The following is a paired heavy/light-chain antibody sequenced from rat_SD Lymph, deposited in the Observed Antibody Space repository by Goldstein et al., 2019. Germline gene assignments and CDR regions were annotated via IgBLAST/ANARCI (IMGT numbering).Light chain of an antibody. Sequence: DVVMTQTPVSLSVSLGGQTSISCRSSQSLVHSDGNTYLYWYLQKPGQSPQLLIYKVSNRFSGVPDRFSGSGSGTDFTLKISRVEPEDLGVYYCYQGTHYPPTFGSGTKLEIK. CDR2: KVS. CDR3: YQGTHYPPT. CDR1: QSLVHSDGNTY. J-gene: IGKJ5*01. V-gene: IGKV1S30*01.
Heavy chain of an antibody. CDR1: GFTFSNYG. CDR2: ISSGSSYI. J-gene: IGHJ4*01. Sequence: EVQLVESGGGLVQPGRSLKLSCVASGFTFSNYGMNWIRQAPGKGLEWVAYISSGSSYIYYAETVKGRFTISRDNAKNTLYLQMTSLRSEDTALYYCARQDWEDVMDAWGQGASVTVSS. CDR3: ARQDWEDVMDA. V-gene: IGHV5-34*01. D-gene: IGHD5-1*01.